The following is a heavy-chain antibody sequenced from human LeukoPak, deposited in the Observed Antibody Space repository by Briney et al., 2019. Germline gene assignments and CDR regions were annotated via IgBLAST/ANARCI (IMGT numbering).Heavy chain of an antibody. Sequence: GASVKVSCKASGYTFTSYGISWVRQAPGQGLEWMGWISAYNGNTNYAQKLQGRVTMTTDTSPSTAYMELRSLRSGDTAVYYCARDPSLSSSGDCWGQGTLVTVSS. CDR1: GYTFTSYG. J-gene: IGHJ4*02. V-gene: IGHV1-18*01. CDR2: ISAYNGNT. CDR3: ARDPSLSSSGDC. D-gene: IGHD6-6*01.